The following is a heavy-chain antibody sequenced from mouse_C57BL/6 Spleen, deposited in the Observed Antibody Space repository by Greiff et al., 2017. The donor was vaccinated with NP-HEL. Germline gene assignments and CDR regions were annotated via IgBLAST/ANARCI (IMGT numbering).Heavy chain of an antibody. Sequence: DVMLVESGGGLVQPGGSLKLSCAASGFTFSDYYMYWVRQTPEKRLEWVAYISNGGGSTYYPDTVKGRFTISRDNAKNTLYLQMSRLKSEDTAMYYCARGRITTVATYWGQGTLVTVSA. D-gene: IGHD1-1*01. CDR2: ISNGGGST. J-gene: IGHJ3*01. CDR1: GFTFSDYY. CDR3: ARGRITTVATY. V-gene: IGHV5-12*01.